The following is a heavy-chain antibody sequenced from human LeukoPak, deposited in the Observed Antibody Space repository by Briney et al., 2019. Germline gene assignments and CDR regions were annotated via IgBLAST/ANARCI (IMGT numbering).Heavy chain of an antibody. D-gene: IGHD3-16*02. CDR2: ISWNSGSI. J-gene: IGHJ3*02. Sequence: GRSLRLSCAASGFTFDDYAMHWVRQAPGKGLEWVSGISWNSGSIGYADSVKGRFTISRDNAKNSLYLQMNSLRAEDTALYYCAKVLYIWGSYRPEGAFDIWGQGTMVTVSS. CDR1: GFTFDDYA. V-gene: IGHV3-9*01. CDR3: AKVLYIWGSYRPEGAFDI.